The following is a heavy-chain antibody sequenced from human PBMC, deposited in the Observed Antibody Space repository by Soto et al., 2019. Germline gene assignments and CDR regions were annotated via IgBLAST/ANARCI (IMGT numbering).Heavy chain of an antibody. CDR1: GFTFSSYA. J-gene: IGHJ4*02. CDR3: AKGLGYCSSTSCYAPTKYNFDY. V-gene: IGHV3-23*01. Sequence: GGSLRLSCAASGFTFSSYAMSWVRQAPGKGLVWVSALSGSGGSTYYANSVKGRVTMPRDNSKNTLYQQMNSLRAEDKAVYYCAKGLGYCSSTSCYAPTKYNFDYWGQGTLVTVSS. D-gene: IGHD2-2*01. CDR2: LSGSGGST.